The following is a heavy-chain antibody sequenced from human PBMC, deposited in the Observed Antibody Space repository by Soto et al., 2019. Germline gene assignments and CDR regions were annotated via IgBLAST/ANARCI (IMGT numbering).Heavy chain of an antibody. CDR2: IKSKTDVGTT. V-gene: IGHV3-15*01. Sequence: GSLRLSCAASGFTFSNAWLSWVRQAPGKRLEGVGRIKSKTDVGTTDYAAPVKGRFTISRDDSKNTLYLQMNSLKTEDTAVYYCTTEEFGPGPEYWAQGTMVTVSS. CDR1: GFTFSNAW. CDR3: TTEEFGPGPEY. D-gene: IGHD3-16*01. J-gene: IGHJ4*02.